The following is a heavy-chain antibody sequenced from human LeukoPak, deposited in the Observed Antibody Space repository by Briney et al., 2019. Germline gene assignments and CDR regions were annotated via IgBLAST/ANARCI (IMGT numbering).Heavy chain of an antibody. CDR1: GFTFSTYW. CDR3: ARGKTSQNIVTRKTYNWFDP. Sequence: GGSLRLSCAASGFTFSTYWMSWVRQAPGKGLEWVANIKPDGSEKDYVDSVKGRFTISRDNAKNSLYLQMNSLRAEDTAVYYCARGKTSQNIVTRKTYNWFDPWGQGTLVTVSS. CDR2: IKPDGSEK. V-gene: IGHV3-7*01. D-gene: IGHD2/OR15-2a*01. J-gene: IGHJ5*02.